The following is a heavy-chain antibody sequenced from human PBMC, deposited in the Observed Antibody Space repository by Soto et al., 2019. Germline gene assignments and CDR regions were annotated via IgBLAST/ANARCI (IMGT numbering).Heavy chain of an antibody. D-gene: IGHD1-1*01. CDR1: GGSFSGYY. V-gene: IGHV4-34*01. Sequence: SETLCLTCALYGGSFSGYYWSWLRQPPGKGLDWIGEINHSGSPNYNPSLKSRVTISVDTSKNQFSLKMTSVTAADTAVYYCATVNWSNHYFDPWGQGTMVTVSS. CDR2: INHSGSP. CDR3: ATVNWSNHYFDP. J-gene: IGHJ5*02.